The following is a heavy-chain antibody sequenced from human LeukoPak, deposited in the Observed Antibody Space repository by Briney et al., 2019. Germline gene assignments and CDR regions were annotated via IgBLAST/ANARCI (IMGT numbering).Heavy chain of an antibody. CDR2: IKYDGSNK. J-gene: IGHJ5*02. D-gene: IGHD6-13*01. Sequence: GGSLRLSCSASGFSFKDYNMHWVRQAPGKGLEWIGIIKYDGSNKFYTESVEGRFTISRDNSKNTLYLQMNSLRAEDTAVYYCAKLRQRYSSSWYRWFDPWGQGTLVTVSS. CDR1: GFSFKDYN. CDR3: AKLRQRYSSSWYRWFDP. V-gene: IGHV3-30*18.